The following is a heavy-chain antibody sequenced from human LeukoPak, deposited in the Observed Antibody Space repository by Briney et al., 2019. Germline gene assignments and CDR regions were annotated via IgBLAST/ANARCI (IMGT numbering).Heavy chain of an antibody. J-gene: IGHJ4*02. CDR3: TKGRTIMVRFLIDY. V-gene: IGHV3-23*01. Sequence: GGSLRLSCAASGFTFSSYGMSWVRQAPGKGLEGVSAISGSGGSTYYADSVKGRFTISRDNSKNTLYLQMNSLRAEDTAVYYCTKGRTIMVRFLIDYWGQGTLVTVSS. D-gene: IGHD5-24*01. CDR1: GFTFSSYG. CDR2: ISGSGGST.